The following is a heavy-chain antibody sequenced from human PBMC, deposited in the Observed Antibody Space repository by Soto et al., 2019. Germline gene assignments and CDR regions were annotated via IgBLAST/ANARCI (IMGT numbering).Heavy chain of an antibody. CDR1: GYTFTSYG. V-gene: IGHV1-18*01. J-gene: IGHJ3*02. CDR3: AREGRQWLTTGAFDI. D-gene: IGHD6-19*01. Sequence: QVQLVQSGAEVKKPGASVKVSCKASGYTFTSYGISWVRQSPGQGLEWMAWISAYNGNTNYAQKLQGRVTMTTDTSTSTAYMELRSLRADDTAVYYCAREGRQWLTTGAFDIWGQGTMVTVSS. CDR2: ISAYNGNT.